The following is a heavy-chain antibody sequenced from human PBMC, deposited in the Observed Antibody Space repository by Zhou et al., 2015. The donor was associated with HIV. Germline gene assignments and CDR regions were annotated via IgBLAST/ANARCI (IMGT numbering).Heavy chain of an antibody. V-gene: IGHV1-69*06. CDR1: GGTFGNHG. CDR3: ARDRGAARPDWRYFDL. CDR2: IIPFVGTA. D-gene: IGHD6-6*01. J-gene: IGHJ2*01. Sequence: QVQLVQSGAEVKKPGSSVKVSCKASGGTFGNHGISWVRQAPGQGLEWMGGIIPFVGTANYAQKFQGRVTITADKSTNTAYMELSSLRFGDSAAYYCARDRGAARPDWRYFDLWGRGTLVTVSS.